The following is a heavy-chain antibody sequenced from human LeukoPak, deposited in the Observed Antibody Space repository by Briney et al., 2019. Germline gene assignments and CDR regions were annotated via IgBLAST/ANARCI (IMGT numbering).Heavy chain of an antibody. D-gene: IGHD3-16*02. J-gene: IGHJ3*02. V-gene: IGHV4-59*08. Sequence: PSETLSLTCTVSGGSISSYYWSWIRQPPGKGLEWIGYIYYSGSTNYNPSLKSRVTISVDTSKNQFSLKLSSVTAADTAVYYCARPRGPMITFGGVIDHDAFDIWGQGTMVTVSS. CDR1: GGSISSYY. CDR3: ARPRGPMITFGGVIDHDAFDI. CDR2: IYYSGST.